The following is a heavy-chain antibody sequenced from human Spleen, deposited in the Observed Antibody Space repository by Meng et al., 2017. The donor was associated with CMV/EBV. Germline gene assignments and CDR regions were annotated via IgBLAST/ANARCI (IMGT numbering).Heavy chain of an antibody. V-gene: IGHV3-21*01. Sequence: GGSLRLSCAGSGFTFSSYTMNWVRQAPGKGPEWVSCISSSSNYIYYADSVKGRFTISRDNAKNSLYLQMNSLRAEDTAVYYCARDSSTIVAAFDIWGQGTMVTVSS. CDR1: GFTFSSYT. J-gene: IGHJ3*02. D-gene: IGHD5-12*01. CDR3: ARDSSTIVAAFDI. CDR2: ISSSSNYI.